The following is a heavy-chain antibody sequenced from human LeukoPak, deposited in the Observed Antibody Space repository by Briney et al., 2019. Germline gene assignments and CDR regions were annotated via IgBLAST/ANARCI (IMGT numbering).Heavy chain of an antibody. D-gene: IGHD6-13*01. Sequence: GESLQISCKGSGSRSTSYWIGWVRQMPGKGLEWMGIIYPGDSDTRYSPSFQGQVTISADKSISTAYLQWSSLKASDTAMYYCARSASPSIAAAGHWGQGTLVTVSS. V-gene: IGHV5-51*01. CDR1: GSRSTSYW. J-gene: IGHJ4*02. CDR2: IYPGDSDT. CDR3: ARSASPSIAAAGH.